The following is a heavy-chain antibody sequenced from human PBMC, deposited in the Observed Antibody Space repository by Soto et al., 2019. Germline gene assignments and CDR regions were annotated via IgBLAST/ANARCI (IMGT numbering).Heavy chain of an antibody. J-gene: IGHJ5*02. V-gene: IGHV4-39*01. CDR2: IYYSGST. CDR1: GGSISSSSYY. D-gene: IGHD3-3*01. CDR3: ARCLTIFGVVIKEWSWFDP. Sequence: SETLSLTCTVSGGSISSSSYYWGWIRQPPGKGLEWIGSIYYSGSTYYNPSLKSRVTISVDTSKNQFSLKLSSVTAADTAVYYCARCLTIFGVVIKEWSWFDPWGQGTLVTVSS.